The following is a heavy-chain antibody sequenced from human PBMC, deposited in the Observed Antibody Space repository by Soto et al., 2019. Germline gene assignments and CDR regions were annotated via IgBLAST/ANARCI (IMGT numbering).Heavy chain of an antibody. Sequence: EVHLVESGGDLVQPGGSLRLSCAASGFTFSTYGMSWVRRAPGKGLEWVSYIRSSGNSIYYADSVKGRFTISRDNAKNSLYLQMNTLRVEDTAVYFCARDDYSDFEVGESWFFDLWGRGTLVTVSS. J-gene: IGHJ2*01. CDR2: IRSSGNSI. CDR3: ARDDYSDFEVGESWFFDL. D-gene: IGHD4-17*01. V-gene: IGHV3-48*01. CDR1: GFTFSTYG.